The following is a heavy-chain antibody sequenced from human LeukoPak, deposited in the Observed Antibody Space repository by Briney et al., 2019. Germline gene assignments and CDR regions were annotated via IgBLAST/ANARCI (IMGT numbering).Heavy chain of an antibody. CDR3: AREGLTIPNYYGSGSYGWFDP. CDR2: IYYSGSS. Sequence: PSETLSLTCTVSGGSISSSTYYWGWIRQPPGKGLEWIGSIYYSGSSYYNPSLKSRVTISVDASTNQFSLRLSSVTAADTAVYYCAREGLTIPNYYGSGSYGWFDPWGQGTLVTVSS. CDR1: GGSISSSTYY. V-gene: IGHV4-39*07. D-gene: IGHD3-10*01. J-gene: IGHJ5*02.